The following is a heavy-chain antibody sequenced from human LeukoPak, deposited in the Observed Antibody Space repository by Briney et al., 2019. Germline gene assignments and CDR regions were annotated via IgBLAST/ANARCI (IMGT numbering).Heavy chain of an antibody. D-gene: IGHD4-23*01. CDR2: IYSSGSYI. CDR1: ASGVTFSSHS. CDR3: ARESNSRATFDY. V-gene: IGHV3-21*05. Sequence: PGGSLRLSCAASASGVTFSSHSMNWVRQAPGKGLEWISYIYSSGSYIFYAASVKGRFTVSRDNARNSLYLQMNSLRAEDTAIYYCARESNSRATFDYWGQGTLVTVSS. J-gene: IGHJ4*02.